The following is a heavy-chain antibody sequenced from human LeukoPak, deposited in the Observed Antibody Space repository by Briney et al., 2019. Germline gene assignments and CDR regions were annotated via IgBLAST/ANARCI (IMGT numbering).Heavy chain of an antibody. J-gene: IGHJ4*02. CDR2: ILPDGSEK. CDR1: GFTFSSYA. Sequence: GGSLRLSCAASGFTFSSYAMTWVRQAPGEGLEWVANILPDGSEKYYLDSVKGRFTNSRDNPTNSLYLQINSLRAEDTALYYCGRLARNAWYAVDYWGQGTLVTVSS. V-gene: IGHV3-7*01. D-gene: IGHD6-19*01. CDR3: GRLARNAWYAVDY.